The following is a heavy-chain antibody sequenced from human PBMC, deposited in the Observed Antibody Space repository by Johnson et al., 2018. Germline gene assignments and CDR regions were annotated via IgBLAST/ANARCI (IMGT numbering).Heavy chain of an antibody. J-gene: IGHJ3*02. CDR1: GFTFDDYA. CDR3: AKDIAAAGDAFDI. CDR2: INWNSGSL. V-gene: IGHV3-9*01. D-gene: IGHD6-13*01. Sequence: VQLVQSGGGLVQPGRSLRLSCAASGFTFDDYAMHWVRQAPGKGLEWVSGINWNSGSLGYADSVKGRFTISRDNAKNSLYLQMNSLRAEDTALYYCAKDIAAAGDAFDIWGQGTMVTVSS.